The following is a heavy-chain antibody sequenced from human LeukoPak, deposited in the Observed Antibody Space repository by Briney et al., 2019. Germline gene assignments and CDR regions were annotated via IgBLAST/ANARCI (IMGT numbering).Heavy chain of an antibody. Sequence: GASVKVSCKASGGTFSSYAISWVQQAPGQGLEWMGGIIPIFGTANYAQKFQGRVTITADESTSTAYMELSSLRSEDTAVYYCARGVPSIAARSLYYMDVWGKGTTVTVSS. CDR2: IIPIFGTA. CDR3: ARGVPSIAARSLYYMDV. CDR1: GGTFSSYA. D-gene: IGHD6-6*01. J-gene: IGHJ6*03. V-gene: IGHV1-69*13.